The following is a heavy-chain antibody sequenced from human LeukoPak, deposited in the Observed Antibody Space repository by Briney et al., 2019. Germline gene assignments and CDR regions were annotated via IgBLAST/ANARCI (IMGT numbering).Heavy chain of an antibody. Sequence: GGTLRLSCAASGFTFSSYGMSWVRQAPGKGLEWVSYISSSGSTIYYADSVKGRFTISRDNAKNSLYLQMSSLRAEDTAVYYCARDYQDSSGYYYFDYWGQGTLVTVSS. J-gene: IGHJ4*02. D-gene: IGHD3-22*01. CDR3: ARDYQDSSGYYYFDY. CDR2: ISSSGSTI. V-gene: IGHV3-48*04. CDR1: GFTFSSYG.